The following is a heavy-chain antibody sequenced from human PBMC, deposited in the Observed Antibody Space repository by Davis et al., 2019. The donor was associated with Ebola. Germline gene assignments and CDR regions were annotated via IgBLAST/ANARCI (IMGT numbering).Heavy chain of an antibody. V-gene: IGHV1-8*01. D-gene: IGHD6-13*01. J-gene: IGHJ5*02. CDR3: ARANWETVGTRWFDP. CDR1: GYTFTSYD. CDR2: MNPNSGNT. Sequence: AASVKVSCKASGYTFTSYDINWVRQATGQGFEWMGWMNPNSGNTGYAQKFQGRVTMTRDTSTSTAYMELSSLRSEDTAVYYCARANWETVGTRWFDPWGQGTLVTVSS.